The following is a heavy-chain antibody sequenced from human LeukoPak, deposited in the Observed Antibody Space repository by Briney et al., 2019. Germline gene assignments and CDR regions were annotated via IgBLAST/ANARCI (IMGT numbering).Heavy chain of an antibody. V-gene: IGHV1-2*02. CDR3: ARVRAYNWNDGGWFDP. CDR2: INPYSGGT. D-gene: IGHD1-20*01. J-gene: IGHJ5*02. Sequence: ASVKVSCKASGYTFTGYYMHWVRQAPGQGPEWMGWINPYSGGTNYAQTFQGRVTMTRDTSISTAFMELSSLTSDDTAVYYCARVRAYNWNDGGWFDPWGQGTLVTVSS. CDR1: GYTFTGYY.